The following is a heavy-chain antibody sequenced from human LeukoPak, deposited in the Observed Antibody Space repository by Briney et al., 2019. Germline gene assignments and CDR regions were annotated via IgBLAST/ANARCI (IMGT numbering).Heavy chain of an antibody. D-gene: IGHD3-22*01. V-gene: IGHV3-48*03. J-gene: IGHJ4*02. CDR1: GFTFSSYA. Sequence: GWSLRLSCAASGFTFSSYAMSWVRQAPGKGLEWVSYISSSGSTIYYADSVKGRFTISRDNAKNSLYLQMNSLRAEDTAVYYCARDTHYYDSSGYYFAWPFDYWGQGTLVTVSS. CDR3: ARDTHYYDSSGYYFAWPFDY. CDR2: ISSSGSTI.